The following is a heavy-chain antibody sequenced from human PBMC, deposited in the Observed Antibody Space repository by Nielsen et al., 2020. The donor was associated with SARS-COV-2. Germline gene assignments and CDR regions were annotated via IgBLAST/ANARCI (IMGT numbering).Heavy chain of an antibody. D-gene: IGHD2-2*01. CDR3: ARRYCSSTSCSFLSIDY. J-gene: IGHJ4*02. Sequence: GGSLRLSCKGSGHSFTSYWIGWVRQMPGKGLEWMGIIYPGDSDTRYSPSFQGQVTISADKSISTAYLQWSSLKASDTAMYYCARRYCSSTSCSFLSIDYWGQGTLVTVSS. CDR2: IYPGDSDT. CDR1: GHSFTSYW. V-gene: IGHV5-51*01.